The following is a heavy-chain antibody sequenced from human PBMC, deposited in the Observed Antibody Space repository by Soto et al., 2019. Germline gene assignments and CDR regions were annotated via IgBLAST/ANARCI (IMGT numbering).Heavy chain of an antibody. CDR1: GGSISSYY. Sequence: ETLSLPCTVSGGSISSYYWSWIRQPPGKGLEWIGYIYYSGGTNYNPSLKSRVTIYVDTSKNHFSMKLSSVTAADTAVYYCARGSPFGVVINFDYWGQGTLVTVSS. J-gene: IGHJ4*02. D-gene: IGHD3-3*01. CDR3: ARGSPFGVVINFDY. V-gene: IGHV4-59*01. CDR2: IYYSGGT.